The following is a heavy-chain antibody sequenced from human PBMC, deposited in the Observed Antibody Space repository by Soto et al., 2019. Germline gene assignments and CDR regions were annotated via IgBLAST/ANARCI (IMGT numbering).Heavy chain of an antibody. D-gene: IGHD2-15*01. CDR3: TTFESSWWWFDP. CDR2: IKANAAGCTT. V-gene: IGHV3-15*01. Sequence: GGSRRRSWAASGFTFTKAWMSWVRQAPGKGLEWVGRIKANAAGCTTDYAAPVRGRFTISRDDSKNTLYLHMNSLKTEDTAIYYCTTFESSWWWFDPWGQGTLVTFSS. J-gene: IGHJ5*02. CDR1: GFTFTKAW.